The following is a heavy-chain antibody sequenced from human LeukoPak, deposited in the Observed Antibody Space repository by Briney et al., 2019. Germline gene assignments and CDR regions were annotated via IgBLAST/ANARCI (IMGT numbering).Heavy chain of an antibody. CDR3: ARTRGYAFDY. Sequence: SETLSLTCAVYGGSFRGYYWSWIRQPPGKGLEWIGEINHSGSTNYNPFLKSRVIISVDTSKKQFSLKLSSVTAADTAVYYCARTRGYAFDYWGQGTLVTVSS. V-gene: IGHV4-34*01. CDR2: INHSGST. J-gene: IGHJ4*02. D-gene: IGHD5-18*01. CDR1: GGSFRGYY.